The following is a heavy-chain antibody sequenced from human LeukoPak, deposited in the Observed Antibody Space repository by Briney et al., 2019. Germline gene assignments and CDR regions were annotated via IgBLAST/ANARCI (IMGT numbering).Heavy chain of an antibody. V-gene: IGHV1-46*01. CDR2: INPSGGST. D-gene: IGHD2-2*01. Sequence: ASVKVSCKASGYTFTSYYMHWVRQAPGQGLEWMGIINPSGGSTSYAQKFQGRVTMTRDTSTSTVYMELSSLRSEDTAVYYCARDQRPIVVVPAATNWFDPWGQGTLVTVSS. CDR3: ARDQRPIVVVPAATNWFDP. CDR1: GYTFTSYY. J-gene: IGHJ5*02.